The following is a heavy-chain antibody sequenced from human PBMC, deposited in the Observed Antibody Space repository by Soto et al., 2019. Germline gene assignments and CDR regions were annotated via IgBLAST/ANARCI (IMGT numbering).Heavy chain of an antibody. CDR2: ISASAGTT. V-gene: IGHV3-23*01. Sequence: EVQLLESGGGLVQPGGSLRLSCAASGFTFSSYAMSWVRQAPGKGLEWVSGISASAGTTYYADSVKGRFTISSDNSKNTLYLEMNSLRAEDTAVYYCAKTYTSSWYNWYFDLWGRGTLVTVSS. J-gene: IGHJ2*01. CDR3: AKTYTSSWYNWYFDL. CDR1: GFTFSSYA. D-gene: IGHD6-13*01.